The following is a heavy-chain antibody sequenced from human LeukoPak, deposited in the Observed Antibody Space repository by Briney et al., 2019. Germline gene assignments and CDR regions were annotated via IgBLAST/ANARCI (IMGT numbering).Heavy chain of an antibody. J-gene: IGHJ5*02. CDR2: ISGSGGST. CDR1: GFTFSTYT. D-gene: IGHD3-22*01. Sequence: GGSLRLSCTASGFTFSTYTMSWVRQAPGKGLEWVSAISGSGGSTYYADSVKGRFTISRDNSKNTLYLQMNSLRAEDTAVYYCAKDSVYYYDSSSPWGQGTLVTVSS. CDR3: AKDSVYYYDSSSP. V-gene: IGHV3-23*01.